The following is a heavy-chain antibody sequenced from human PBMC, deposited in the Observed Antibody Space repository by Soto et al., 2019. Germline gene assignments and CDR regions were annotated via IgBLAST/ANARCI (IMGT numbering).Heavy chain of an antibody. CDR2: IYYSGST. V-gene: IGHV4-31*03. CDR1: GGSISSGGYY. Sequence: SETLSLTCTVSGGSISSGGYYWSWIRQHPGKGLEWIGYIYYSGSTYYNPSLKSRVTISVDTSKNQFSLKLSSVTAADTAVYYCAREESSWYGWFDPWGQGTLVTVSS. J-gene: IGHJ5*02. CDR3: AREESSWYGWFDP. D-gene: IGHD6-13*01.